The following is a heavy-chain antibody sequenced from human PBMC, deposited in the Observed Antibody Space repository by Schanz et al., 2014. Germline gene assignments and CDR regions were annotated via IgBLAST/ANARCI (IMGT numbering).Heavy chain of an antibody. V-gene: IGHV3-7*03. D-gene: IGHD1-20*01. J-gene: IGHJ4*02. Sequence: EVQLVESGGGWVQPGGSLRLSCAASGFTFSDYSMNWVRQAPGKGLEWVANIKKDGSEKYYVDSVKGRFTISRDNAKNSLFLQMNSLRPEDTAVYYCANNWNLDYWGQGTLVTVSS. CDR2: IKKDGSEK. CDR3: ANNWNLDY. CDR1: GFTFSDYS.